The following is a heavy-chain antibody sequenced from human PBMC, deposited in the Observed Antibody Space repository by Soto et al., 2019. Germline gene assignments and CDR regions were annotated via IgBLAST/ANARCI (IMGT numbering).Heavy chain of an antibody. CDR1: GFAVSNNY. J-gene: IGHJ4*02. CDR2: IYSGGST. Sequence: EVQLVESGGGLIQPGGSLRLSCAACGFAVSNNYMRWIRQAPGKGLEWVSLIYSGGSTHYADSVKGRFTISRDNSKNTLYLQMNSLRVEDTAVYYCARDPPGIAASGGGGWGQGTLVTVSS. D-gene: IGHD6-13*01. V-gene: IGHV3-53*01. CDR3: ARDPPGIAASGGGG.